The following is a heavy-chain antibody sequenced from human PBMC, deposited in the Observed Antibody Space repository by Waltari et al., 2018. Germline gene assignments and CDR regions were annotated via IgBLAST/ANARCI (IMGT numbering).Heavy chain of an antibody. J-gene: IGHJ4*02. D-gene: IGHD2-15*01. CDR3: ARGVSVVVVAATPYFDY. CDR2: IYYSGST. V-gene: IGHV4-59*01. Sequence: QVQLQESGPGLVKPSETLSLTCTVSGGSISSYYWSWNRQPPGKGLEWIGYIYYSGSTNYNPSLKSRVTISVDTSKNQCSLKLSSVTAADTAVYYCARGVSVVVVAATPYFDYWGQGTLVTVSS. CDR1: GGSISSYY.